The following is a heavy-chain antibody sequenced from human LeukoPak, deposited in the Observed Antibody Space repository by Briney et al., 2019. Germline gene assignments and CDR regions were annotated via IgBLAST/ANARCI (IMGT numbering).Heavy chain of an antibody. D-gene: IGHD3-3*01. CDR3: ARSITIFGVVLNAYFDY. CDR2: IIPIFGTA. CDR1: GGTFSSYA. V-gene: IGHV1-69*13. J-gene: IGHJ4*02. Sequence: SVKVSCKASGGTFSSYAISWVRQAPGQGLEWMGGIIPIFGTANYAQKFQGRVTITADESTSTAYMELSSLRSEDTAVYYCARSITIFGVVLNAYFDYWGQGTLVTVSS.